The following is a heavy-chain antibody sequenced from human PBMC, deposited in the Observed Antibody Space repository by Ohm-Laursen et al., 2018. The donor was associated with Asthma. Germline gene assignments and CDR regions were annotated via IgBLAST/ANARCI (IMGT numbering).Heavy chain of an antibody. CDR3: ARGSWSTEHDY. CDR2: IYYTGNT. Sequence: SQTLSLTCTVSGGSISSGDYYWSWIRQHPGKGLEWISYIYYTGNTYYNPSLRSRVTISVDTSKNQFSLKLSSVTAADTAVYYCARGSWSTEHDYWGQGTLVTVSS. CDR1: GGSISSGDYY. D-gene: IGHD1-26*01. V-gene: IGHV4-31*03. J-gene: IGHJ4*02.